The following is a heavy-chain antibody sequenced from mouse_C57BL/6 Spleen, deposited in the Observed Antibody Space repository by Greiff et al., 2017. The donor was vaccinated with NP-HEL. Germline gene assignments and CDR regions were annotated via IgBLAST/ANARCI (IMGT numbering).Heavy chain of an antibody. V-gene: IGHV1-80*01. CDR2: IYPGDGDT. CDR1: GYAFSSYW. Sequence: QVQLKQSGAELVKPGASVKISCKASGYAFSSYWMNWVKQRPGKGLEWIGQIYPGDGDTTYNGKFKGKATLTADKSSSTAYMQLSSLTSEDSAVYFCARKDYYGSSSDWYFDVWGTGTTVTVSS. CDR3: ARKDYYGSSSDWYFDV. J-gene: IGHJ1*03. D-gene: IGHD1-1*01.